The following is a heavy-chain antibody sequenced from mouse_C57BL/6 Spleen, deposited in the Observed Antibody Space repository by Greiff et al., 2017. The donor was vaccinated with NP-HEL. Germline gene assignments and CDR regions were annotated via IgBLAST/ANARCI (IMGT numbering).Heavy chain of an antibody. CDR3: ARPQGSSPWFAY. J-gene: IGHJ3*01. CDR1: GFTFSSYG. CDR2: ISSGGSYT. D-gene: IGHD1-1*01. V-gene: IGHV5-6*01. Sequence: EVQVVESGGDLVKPGGSLKLSCAASGFTFSSYGMSWVRQTPDKRLEWVATISSGGSYTYYPDSVKGRFTISRDNAKNTLYLQMSSLKSEDTAMYYCARPQGSSPWFAYWGQGTLVTVSA.